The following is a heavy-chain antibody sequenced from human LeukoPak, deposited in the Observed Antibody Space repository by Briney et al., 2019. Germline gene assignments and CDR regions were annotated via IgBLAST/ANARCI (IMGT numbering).Heavy chain of an antibody. Sequence: SETLSLTCSVSGGSISSNIHYWAWIRQPPGKGLEWIGSIFYSGGTYYNASVKSRVTMSVDTSKNQFSLKLSSVTAADTAVYYCARRPQCSSSWYGPFDYWGQGTLVTVSS. J-gene: IGHJ4*02. CDR3: ARRPQCSSSWYGPFDY. CDR2: IFYSGGT. D-gene: IGHD6-13*01. V-gene: IGHV4-39*01. CDR1: GGSISSNIHY.